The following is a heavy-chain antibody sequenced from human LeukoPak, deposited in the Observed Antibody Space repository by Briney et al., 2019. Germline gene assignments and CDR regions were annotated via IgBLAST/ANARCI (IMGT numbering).Heavy chain of an antibody. CDR3: AKDLSVDY. J-gene: IGHJ4*02. V-gene: IGHV3-30*02. CDR2: IRYDGTNK. D-gene: IGHD2/OR15-2a*01. Sequence: PGGSLRLSCAASGFTFINYGIHWVRQAPGKGLEWVAFIRYDGTNKYYADSVKGRFTIPRDNSKNTLYLQMNSLRAEDTAVYYCAKDLSVDYWGQGTLVTVSS. CDR1: GFTFINYG.